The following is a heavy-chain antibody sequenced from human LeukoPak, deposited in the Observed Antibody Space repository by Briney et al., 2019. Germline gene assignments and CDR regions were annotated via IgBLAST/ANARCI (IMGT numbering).Heavy chain of an antibody. J-gene: IGHJ5*02. V-gene: IGHV4-39*07. Sequence: SETLSLTCTVSGGSISSGGYYWSWIRQPPGKGLEWIGEIYHSGSTNYNPSLKSRVTISVDKSKNQFSLKLSSVTAADTAVYYCARRATSLREGWFDPWGQGTLVTVSS. CDR3: ARRATSLREGWFDP. CDR1: GGSISSGGYY. CDR2: IYHSGST. D-gene: IGHD5-12*01.